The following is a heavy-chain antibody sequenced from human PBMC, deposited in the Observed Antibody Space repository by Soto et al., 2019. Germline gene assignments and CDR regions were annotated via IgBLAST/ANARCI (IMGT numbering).Heavy chain of an antibody. CDR1: GGSISSSSYY. Sequence: TSETLSLTCTVSGGSISSSSYYWGWIRQPPGKGLEWIGSIYYSGSTYYNPSLKSRVTISVDTSKNQFSLKLSSVTAADTAVYYCARHKGCTNGVCSPIDYWGQGTLVTVSS. CDR3: ARHKGCTNGVCSPIDY. CDR2: IYYSGST. D-gene: IGHD2-8*01. V-gene: IGHV4-39*01. J-gene: IGHJ4*02.